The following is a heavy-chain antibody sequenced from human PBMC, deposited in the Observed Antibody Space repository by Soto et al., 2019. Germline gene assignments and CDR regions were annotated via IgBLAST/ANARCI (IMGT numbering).Heavy chain of an antibody. CDR3: ASAGYSSGPLWF. CDR1: GGSFSDYY. D-gene: IGHD6-19*01. J-gene: IGHJ4*02. V-gene: IGHV4-59*01. Sequence: SETLSLTCTVCGGSFSDYYWNWIRQPPGKGLEWIGSIFYSGSPTYNPSLKSRVTISVDTSKNHVSLRLSSVTAADTAMYYCASAGYSSGPLWFWGQGILVTVSS. CDR2: IFYSGSP.